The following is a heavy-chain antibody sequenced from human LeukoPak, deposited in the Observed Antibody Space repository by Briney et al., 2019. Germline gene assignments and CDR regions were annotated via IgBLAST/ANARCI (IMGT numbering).Heavy chain of an antibody. Sequence: SETLSLNCSVSGDSISNYYWSWIRQPAGKGLEWIGRIYSSGSTNYNPSLKSRVTMSVDTSKNQFSLKLTSVTAADTAVYYCAEVRYGTFNWFDPWGQGTLVTVSS. CDR2: IYSSGST. CDR1: GDSISNYY. V-gene: IGHV4-4*07. CDR3: AEVRYGTFNWFDP. J-gene: IGHJ5*02. D-gene: IGHD3-10*01.